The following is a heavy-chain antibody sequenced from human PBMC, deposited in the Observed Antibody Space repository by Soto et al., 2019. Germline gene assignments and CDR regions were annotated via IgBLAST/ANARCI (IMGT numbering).Heavy chain of an antibody. CDR1: GFTFGDYA. D-gene: IGHD3-10*01. CDR2: IRSKAYGGTT. V-gene: IGHV3-49*04. Sequence: EVQLVESGGGLVQPGRSLRLSCTASGFTFGDYAMSWVRQAPGKGLEWVGFIRSKAYGGTTEYAASVKGRFTISRDDSKSIAYLQMNSLKTEDTAVYYCTSPTMVRGTKPYYYYYGMDVWGQGTTVTVSS. CDR3: TSPTMVRGTKPYYYYYGMDV. J-gene: IGHJ6*02.